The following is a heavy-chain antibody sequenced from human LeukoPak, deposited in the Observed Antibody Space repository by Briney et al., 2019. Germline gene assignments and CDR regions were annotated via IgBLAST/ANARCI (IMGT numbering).Heavy chain of an antibody. D-gene: IGHD2-15*01. CDR3: ARDSFLLNRSPCSGGSCYSWGGMDV. J-gene: IGHJ6*02. CDR2: IYYSGST. CDR1: GGSISSGSYY. Sequence: PSQTLSLTCAVSGGSISSGSYYWSWIRQPPGKGLEWIGYIYYSGSTNYNPSLKSRVTISVDTSKNQFSLKLSSVTAADTAVYYCARDSFLLNRSPCSGGSCYSWGGMDVWGQGTTVTVSS. V-gene: IGHV4-61*01.